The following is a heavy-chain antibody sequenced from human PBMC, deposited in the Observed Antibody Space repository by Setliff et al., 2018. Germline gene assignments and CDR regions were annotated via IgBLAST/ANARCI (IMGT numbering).Heavy chain of an antibody. CDR1: GGTFSSYG. D-gene: IGHD3-22*01. CDR3: ARERGSYDSSTHYTYYFDY. V-gene: IGHV1-69*05. Sequence: GASVKVSCKASGGTFSSYGISWVRQAPGQGLEWMGGTIPIFGTANYAQKFQGRVTITTDDSTNTAYMELSSLRSEDTAVYFCARERGSYDSSTHYTYYFDYWGQGTLVTV. CDR2: TIPIFGTA. J-gene: IGHJ4*02.